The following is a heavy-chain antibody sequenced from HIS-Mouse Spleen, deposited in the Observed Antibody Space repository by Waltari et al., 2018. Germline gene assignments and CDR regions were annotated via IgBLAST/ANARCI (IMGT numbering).Heavy chain of an antibody. D-gene: IGHD6-19*01. CDR1: GCPISSSSYY. CDR3: ARRRGWFDY. Sequence: QLQLQESGPGLVKPSETLSPTCTVSGCPISSSSYYWGWIRQPPGKGLEWIGSIYYSGSTYYTPSLKSRVTISVDTSKNQFSLKLSSVTAADTAVYYCARRRGWFDYWGQGTLVTVSS. CDR2: IYYSGST. J-gene: IGHJ4*02. V-gene: IGHV4-39*01.